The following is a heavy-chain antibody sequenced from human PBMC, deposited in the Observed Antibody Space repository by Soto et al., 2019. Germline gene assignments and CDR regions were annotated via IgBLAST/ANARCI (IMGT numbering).Heavy chain of an antibody. J-gene: IGHJ3*02. V-gene: IGHV1-69*12. D-gene: IGHD3-22*01. CDR3: AIDSSGDKGAAWAFAI. CDR1: GGTFSSYA. CDR2: IIPIFGTA. Sequence: QVQLVQSGAEVKKPGSSVKVSCKASGGTFSSYAISWVRQAPGQGLEWMGGIIPIFGTANYAQKFQGRVTITAGESASTAYMELSSLRSEDTAVYYGAIDSSGDKGAAWAFAIWGQGTMVTVSS.